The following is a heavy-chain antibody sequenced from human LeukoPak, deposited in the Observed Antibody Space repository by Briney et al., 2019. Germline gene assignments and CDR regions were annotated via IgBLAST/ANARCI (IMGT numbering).Heavy chain of an antibody. Sequence: ASVKVSCKSSGYTFTNYYMQWVRQAPGQGLEWMGVIDPDGGRTSYAQKFQGRVTMTGDTSTSTVYMELSSLRSEDTAVYYCASWVVVGATFFDYWGQGTLVTVSS. CDR1: GYTFTNYY. D-gene: IGHD1-26*01. J-gene: IGHJ4*02. CDR2: IDPDGGRT. V-gene: IGHV1-46*01. CDR3: ASWVVVGATFFDY.